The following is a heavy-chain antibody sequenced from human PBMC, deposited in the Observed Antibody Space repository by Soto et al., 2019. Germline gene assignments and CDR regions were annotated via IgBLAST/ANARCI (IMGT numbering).Heavy chain of an antibody. CDR2: IIPIFGTA. D-gene: IGHD3-9*01. CDR1: GGTFSSYA. J-gene: IGHJ6*02. Sequence: QVQLVQSGAEVKKPGSSVKVSCKASGGTFSSYAISWVRQAPGQGLEWMGGIIPIFGTANYAQKFQGRVTITADESTSTAYMELSSLRSEDTAVYYCARELRYFDSAYYYYGMDVWAKGPRSPSP. CDR3: ARELRYFDSAYYYYGMDV. V-gene: IGHV1-69*01.